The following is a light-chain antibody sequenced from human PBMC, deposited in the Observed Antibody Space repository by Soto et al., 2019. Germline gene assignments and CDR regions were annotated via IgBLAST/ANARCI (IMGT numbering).Light chain of an antibody. CDR1: SSDVGGYNY. Sequence: QSALTQPASVSGSPGQSITISCTGTSSDVGGYNYVSWYQQHPGKAPKLMIYDVSNRPSGVSNRFSGPKSGNTASLTFSGLQAEDEADYYCSSYTSSITRVYGGGTKLTVL. J-gene: IGLJ2*01. CDR2: DVS. CDR3: SSYTSSITRV. V-gene: IGLV2-14*01.